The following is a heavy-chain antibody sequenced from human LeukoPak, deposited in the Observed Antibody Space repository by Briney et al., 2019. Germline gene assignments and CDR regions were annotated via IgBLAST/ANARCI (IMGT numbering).Heavy chain of an antibody. CDR2: IKSKTDGGTT. CDR1: GFTFSNAW. Sequence: GGSLRLSRAASGFTFSNAWMSWVRQAPGKGVEWVGRIKSKTDGGTTDYAAPVKGRFTISRDDSKNTLYLQMNSLKTEDTAVYYCTTGSNGRYSSGLVGFDYWGQGTLVTVSS. V-gene: IGHV3-15*01. J-gene: IGHJ4*02. CDR3: TTGSNGRYSSGLVGFDY. D-gene: IGHD6-19*01.